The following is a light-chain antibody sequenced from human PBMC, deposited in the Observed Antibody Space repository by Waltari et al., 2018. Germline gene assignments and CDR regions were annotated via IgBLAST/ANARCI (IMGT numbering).Light chain of an antibody. CDR2: DNN. Sequence: QSVLTQPPSVSAAPGQTVTISCSGSSSNLGTYYLAWYHQFPGAAPKLLIYDNNKRPSGIPDRFSASKSGTSATLAITGLQIGDEADYYCATWDNSLRNVVFGGGTKLTVL. CDR1: SSNLGTYY. V-gene: IGLV1-51*01. J-gene: IGLJ2*01. CDR3: ATWDNSLRNVV.